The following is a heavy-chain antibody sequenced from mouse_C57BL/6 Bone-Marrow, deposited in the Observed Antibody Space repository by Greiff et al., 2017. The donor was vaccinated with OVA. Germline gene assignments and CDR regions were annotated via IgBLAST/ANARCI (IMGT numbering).Heavy chain of an antibody. D-gene: IGHD1-1*01. V-gene: IGHV14-4*01. J-gene: IGHJ3*01. CDR3: TGYYGSPAWFAY. CDR2: IDPENGDT. Sequence: VQLQQSGAELVRPGASVKLSCTASGFTIKDDYMPWVNQRPEQGLEWIGWIDPENGDTDYASKFQGRATITAETYSNTAYLQLSSLTSEDDDVDYCTGYYGSPAWFAYWGQGTLVTVSA. CDR1: GFTIKDDY.